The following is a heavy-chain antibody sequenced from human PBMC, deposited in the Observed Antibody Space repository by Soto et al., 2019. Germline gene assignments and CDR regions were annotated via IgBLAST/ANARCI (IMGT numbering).Heavy chain of an antibody. J-gene: IGHJ6*02. Sequence: PSETLSLTCTVSGDSISSGANYWSWIRQPPGKGLEWIGYIYYSASTYYNPTLKSRVTISVDRSKNLFSLKLSSVTAADTAVYYFARGDILSGCGCMDVWGQGTTVTVSS. CDR3: ARGDILSGCGCMDV. V-gene: IGHV4-30-4*01. D-gene: IGHD3-9*01. CDR1: GDSISSGANY. CDR2: IYYSAST.